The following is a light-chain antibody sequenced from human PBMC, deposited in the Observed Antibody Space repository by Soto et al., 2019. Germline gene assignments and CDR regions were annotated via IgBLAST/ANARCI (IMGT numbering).Light chain of an antibody. CDR1: SSDVGSYNL. CDR2: EGS. J-gene: IGLJ3*02. V-gene: IGLV2-23*01. Sequence: QSVLTQPASVSGSPGQSITISCTGTSSDVGSYNLVSWYQQHPGKAPKLMIYEGSKRPSGVSNRFSGSKSGNTASLTISGLQAEDEADYYCCSYAGSSTWVFGGRTQLTVL. CDR3: CSYAGSSTWV.